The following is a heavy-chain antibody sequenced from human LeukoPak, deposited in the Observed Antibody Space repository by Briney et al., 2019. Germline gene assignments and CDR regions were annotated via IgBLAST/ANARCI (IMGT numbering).Heavy chain of an antibody. J-gene: IGHJ2*01. V-gene: IGHV3-21*01. Sequence: PGGSLRLSCAASGFTFSSYWMHWVRQAPGKGLVWVSSISSSSGYINYADSVKGRFTVSRDNAKNSLYLQMNSLRAEDTAVYYCARGRAAGTIWYLDLWGRGTLVTVSS. CDR2: ISSSSGYI. CDR1: GFTFSSYW. D-gene: IGHD6-13*01. CDR3: ARGRAAGTIWYLDL.